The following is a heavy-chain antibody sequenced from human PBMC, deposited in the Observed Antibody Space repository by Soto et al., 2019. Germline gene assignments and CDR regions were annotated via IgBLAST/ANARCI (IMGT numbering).Heavy chain of an antibody. J-gene: IGHJ6*03. D-gene: IGHD2-2*01. CDR1: GGSFSGYS. Sequence: SETLSLTCAVYGGSFSGYSWSWIRQPPGKGLEWIGEINHSGSTNSNPSLKSRVTISVDTSTNQFSLKLSFLTAAGTAVYFCAKSGVRGSSTSGPRMSYYYYYYMDVWGKGTKVTVS. V-gene: IGHV4-34*01. CDR2: INHSGST. CDR3: AKSGVRGSSTSGPRMSYYYYYYMDV.